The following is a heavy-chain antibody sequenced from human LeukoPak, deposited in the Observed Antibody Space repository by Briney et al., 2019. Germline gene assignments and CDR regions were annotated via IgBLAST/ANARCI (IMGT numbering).Heavy chain of an antibody. CDR1: GFTFSSYG. CDR2: IRYDGSNK. D-gene: IGHD1-26*01. Sequence: GGSLRLSCAASGFTFSSYGMHWVRQAPGKGLEWVAFIRYDGSNKYYGDSVKGRFTIPRDNSKNTLYLQMNSLRAEDTAVYYCAKDPTGAPTGYFYYWGQGTLVTVSS. V-gene: IGHV3-30*02. J-gene: IGHJ4*02. CDR3: AKDPTGAPTGYFYY.